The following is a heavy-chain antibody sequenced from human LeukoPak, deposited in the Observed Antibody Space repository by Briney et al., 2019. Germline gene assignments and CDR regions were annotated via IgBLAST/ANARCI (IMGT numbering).Heavy chain of an antibody. D-gene: IGHD3-3*01. V-gene: IGHV1-69*05. CDR3: ARGVRFLEWSNMDV. Sequence: ASVKASCKXSGGTFSSYAISWVRQAPGQGLERMGGIIPIFGTANYAQKFQGRVTITTDESTSTAYMELSSLRSEDTAVYYCARGVRFLEWSNMDVWGKGTTVTVSS. J-gene: IGHJ6*03. CDR2: IIPIFGTA. CDR1: GGTFSSYA.